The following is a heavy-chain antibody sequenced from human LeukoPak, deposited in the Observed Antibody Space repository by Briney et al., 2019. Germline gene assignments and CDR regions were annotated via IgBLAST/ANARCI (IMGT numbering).Heavy chain of an antibody. CDR2: ISSSGTYV. J-gene: IGHJ3*02. D-gene: IGHD1-26*01. Sequence: GGSLRLSCAASGFTFSSYSMNWVRQAPGKGLEWVSSISSSGTYVYYADSVKGRFTISRDNAKNSLYLQMNSLRAEDTAVYYCARDNVGAFDIWGQGTMVTVSS. CDR1: GFTFSSYS. V-gene: IGHV3-21*01. CDR3: ARDNVGAFDI.